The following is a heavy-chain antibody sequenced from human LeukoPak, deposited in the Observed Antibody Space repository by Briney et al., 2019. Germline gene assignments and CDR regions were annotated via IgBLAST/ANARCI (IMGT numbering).Heavy chain of an antibody. CDR3: AKDRITVFGVVPDV. Sequence: GGSLRLFCAASGFTFSSYAMSWVRQAPGKGLEWVSAISGSGGSTYYADSVKGRFTISRDNSKNTLYLQMNSLRAEDTAVYYSAKDRITVFGVVPDVWGKGTTVTVSS. J-gene: IGHJ6*04. D-gene: IGHD3-3*01. CDR2: ISGSGGST. CDR1: GFTFSSYA. V-gene: IGHV3-23*01.